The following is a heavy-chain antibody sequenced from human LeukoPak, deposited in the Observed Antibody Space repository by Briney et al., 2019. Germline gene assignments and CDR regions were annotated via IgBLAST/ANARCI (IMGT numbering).Heavy chain of an antibody. CDR3: ARERAAAGTFGY. CDR1: GGTFSSYA. D-gene: IGHD6-13*01. CDR2: IIPIFGTA. Sequence: GATVKVSCKASGGTFSSYAISWVRQAPGQGLEWMGGIIPIFGTANYAQKFQGRVTITADKSTSTAYVELSSLRSEDTAVYYCARERAAAGTFGYWGQGTLVTVSS. J-gene: IGHJ4*02. V-gene: IGHV1-69*06.